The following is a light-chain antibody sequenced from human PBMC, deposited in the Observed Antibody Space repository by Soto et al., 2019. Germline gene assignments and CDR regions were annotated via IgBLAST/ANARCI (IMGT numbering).Light chain of an antibody. V-gene: IGLV2-8*01. CDR3: SSYAGSNNV. Sequence: QSALTQPPSASGSPGQSVTISCTGTSSDVGGDNYVSWYQQHPGKAPKLMIYEVSKRPSGVPDRFSGSKSGNTASLTVSGLQAEDEADYYCSSYAGSNNVFGTGTKLTVL. CDR1: SSDVGGDNY. CDR2: EVS. J-gene: IGLJ1*01.